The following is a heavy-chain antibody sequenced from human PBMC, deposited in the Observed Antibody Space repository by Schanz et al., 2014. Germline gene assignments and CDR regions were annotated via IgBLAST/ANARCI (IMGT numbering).Heavy chain of an antibody. Sequence: EVQLVESGGELIQPGGSLRLSCAASGFTFSSYNINWVRQAPGKGLEYISSISPSSSYIYYADSVKGRFTISRDNAKNSLYLQMNSLRAEDAAVYYCARVELSVYYYAMDVWGQGTTVTVSS. D-gene: IGHD2-15*01. J-gene: IGHJ6*02. CDR1: GFTFSSYN. V-gene: IGHV3-21*01. CDR3: ARVELSVYYYAMDV. CDR2: ISPSSSYI.